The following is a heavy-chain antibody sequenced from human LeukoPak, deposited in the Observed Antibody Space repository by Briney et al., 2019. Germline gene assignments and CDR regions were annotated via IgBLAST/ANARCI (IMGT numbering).Heavy chain of an antibody. Sequence: GGSLRLSCAASGFTFDNYAMHWVRQAPGKGLEWVSLISGDGGSTYYADSVKGRFTISRDNSKNSLYLQMNSLRTEDTALYYCSKDFGHSSGWYYYYYMDVWGKGTTVTVSS. D-gene: IGHD6-19*01. V-gene: IGHV3-43*02. J-gene: IGHJ6*03. CDR2: ISGDGGST. CDR1: GFTFDNYA. CDR3: SKDFGHSSGWYYYYYMDV.